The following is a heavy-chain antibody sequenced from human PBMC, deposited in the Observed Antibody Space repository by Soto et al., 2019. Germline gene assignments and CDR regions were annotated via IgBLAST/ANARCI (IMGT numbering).Heavy chain of an antibody. Sequence: EVQLVESGGGLVQRRGSLRLSCAASGITVYNNYMSWVRQAPGKGLEWVSVIYSGGSTSYADSVKGRFTISRDGSKNTVYLQMNSLRAEDTAVYYCARDVGVWGRGTTVTVSS. J-gene: IGHJ6*04. V-gene: IGHV3-66*01. CDR1: GITVYNNY. CDR2: IYSGGST. CDR3: ARDVGV.